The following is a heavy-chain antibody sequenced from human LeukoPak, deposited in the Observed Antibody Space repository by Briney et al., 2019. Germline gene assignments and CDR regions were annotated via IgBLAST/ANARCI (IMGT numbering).Heavy chain of an antibody. V-gene: IGHV3-49*04. CDR3: ISYYYDTSGYYYFDY. Sequence: GGSLRLSCTTSGFTVGDYAMTWVRQAPGKGLEWVGFIRSQAYGGTTEYAASVKGRFTISRDDSKSIAYLQVNSLRTEDTAVYYCISYYYDTSGYYYFDYWGQGTLVTVSS. CDR2: IRSQAYGGTT. D-gene: IGHD3-22*01. J-gene: IGHJ4*02. CDR1: GFTVGDYA.